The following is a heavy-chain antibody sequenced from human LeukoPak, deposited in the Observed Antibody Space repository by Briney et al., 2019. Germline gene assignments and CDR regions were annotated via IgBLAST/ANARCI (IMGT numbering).Heavy chain of an antibody. J-gene: IGHJ2*01. D-gene: IGHD5/OR15-5a*01. CDR1: GFSFSTHD. CDR3: ARAVGLWYFDL. CDR2: ISRSGDGT. V-gene: IGHV3-23*01. Sequence: GGSLRLSCAASGFSFSTHDMSWVRQAPGKGLEWVSAISRSGDGTTYADSVRGRFTISRDNSKNTSFLQMNSLRAEDTAIYYCARAVGLWYFDLWGRGSLVTVSS.